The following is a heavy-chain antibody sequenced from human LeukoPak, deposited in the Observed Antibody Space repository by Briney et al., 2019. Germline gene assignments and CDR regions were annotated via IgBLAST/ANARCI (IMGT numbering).Heavy chain of an antibody. CDR3: ASDRRYCSGGSCYGGGVDY. CDR1: GYTFTGYY. D-gene: IGHD2-15*01. V-gene: IGHV1-2*02. Sequence: ASVKVSCKASGYTFTGYYMHWVRQAPGQGLEWMGWINPNSGGTNYAQKFQGRVTMTRDTSISTAYMELSRLRSDDTAVYYCASDRRYCSGGSCYGGGVDYWGQGTLVTVSS. CDR2: INPNSGGT. J-gene: IGHJ4*02.